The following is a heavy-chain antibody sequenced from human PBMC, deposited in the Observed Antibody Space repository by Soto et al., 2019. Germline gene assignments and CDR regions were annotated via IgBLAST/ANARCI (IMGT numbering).Heavy chain of an antibody. CDR2: INPASGST. CDR1: GYTFTHYY. D-gene: IGHD6-13*01. V-gene: IGHV1-46*01. Sequence: QVELVQSGAEVKKLGASVKVSCRTSGYTFTHYYIHWVRQAPGQGLEWLAIINPASGSTNYAQDFQGTVTLTMDTSTTTVYMELSGLRAEETAIFYCARDLAAGDHWGQGTLVTVSS. J-gene: IGHJ4*02. CDR3: ARDLAAGDH.